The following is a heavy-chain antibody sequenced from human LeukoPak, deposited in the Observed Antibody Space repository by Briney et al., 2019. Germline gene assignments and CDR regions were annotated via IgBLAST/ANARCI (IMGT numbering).Heavy chain of an antibody. J-gene: IGHJ4*02. CDR1: GYTFTGYY. V-gene: IGHV1-2*06. Sequence: ASAKVSCKASGYTFTGYYMHWVRQAPGQGLEWMGRINPNSGGTNYAQKFQGRVTMTRDTSISTAYMELSRLRSDDTAVYYCATSKSRGYCSGSSCYSGNDFWGQGTLVTVSS. CDR2: INPNSGGT. D-gene: IGHD2-15*01. CDR3: ATSKSRGYCSGSSCYSGNDF.